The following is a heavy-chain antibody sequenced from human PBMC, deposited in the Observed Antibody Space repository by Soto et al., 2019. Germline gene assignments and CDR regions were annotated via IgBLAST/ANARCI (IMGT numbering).Heavy chain of an antibody. Sequence: PSETLCLTCTVSGDSINSVDHYWSWIRQPPGKGLEWMGYIYHSGSTHYNPSLNSRLTISIDTSTNRFSLNLTSVTAADTAVYFCARLRWETENNWFDPWGQGALVTVSS. D-gene: IGHD1-26*01. CDR2: IYHSGST. CDR1: GDSINSVDHY. CDR3: ARLRWETENNWFDP. V-gene: IGHV4-30-4*01. J-gene: IGHJ5*02.